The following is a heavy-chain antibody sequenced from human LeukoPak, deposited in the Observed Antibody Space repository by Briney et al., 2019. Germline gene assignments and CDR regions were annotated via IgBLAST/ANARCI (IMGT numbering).Heavy chain of an antibody. D-gene: IGHD1-26*01. V-gene: IGHV3-64*01. CDR1: GFIFSSYA. CDR3: ARDRELRSQTEAFDI. Sequence: GGSLRLSCAASGFIFSSYAMHWVRQAPGKGLEYVSAISSNGGSTYYANSVKGRFTISRDNSKNTLYLQMGSLRAEDMAVYYCARDRELRSQTEAFDIWGQGTMVTVSS. J-gene: IGHJ3*02. CDR2: ISSNGGST.